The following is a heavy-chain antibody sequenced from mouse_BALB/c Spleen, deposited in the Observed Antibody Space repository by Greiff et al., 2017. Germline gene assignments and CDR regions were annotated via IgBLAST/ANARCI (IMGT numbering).Heavy chain of an antibody. D-gene: IGHD1-2*01. CDR1: GFSLTSYG. CDR3: ARERGTAKAWFAY. V-gene: IGHV2-9*02. Sequence: VKVVESGPGLVAPSQSLSITCTVSGFSLTSYGVHWVRQPPGKGLEWLGVIWAGGSTNYNSALMSRLSISKDNSKSQVFLKMNSLQTDDTAMYYCARERGTAKAWFAYWGQGTLVTVSA. CDR2: IWAGGST. J-gene: IGHJ3*01.